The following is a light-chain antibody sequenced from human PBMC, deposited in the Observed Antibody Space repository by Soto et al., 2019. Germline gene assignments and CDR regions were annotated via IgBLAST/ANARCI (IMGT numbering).Light chain of an antibody. Sequence: EIVMTQSPATLSVSPGEGATLSCRASQSVHSDLAWYQQKPCQAPRLLIYDASTRATGIPARFSGSGSGTEFTLTISSLQSEDFAVYYCQQYTNWPPLTFGGGTKVEI. V-gene: IGKV3-15*01. CDR3: QQYTNWPPLT. CDR2: DAS. J-gene: IGKJ4*01. CDR1: QSVHSD.